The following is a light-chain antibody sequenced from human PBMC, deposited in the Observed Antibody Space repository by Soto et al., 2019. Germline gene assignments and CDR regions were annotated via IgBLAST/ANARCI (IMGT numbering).Light chain of an antibody. J-gene: IGKJ1*01. CDR2: GAS. Sequence: DIQMTQSPSSLSPSVGDRVTITCRASQSISTYLNWYQQKPGKAPKLLIYGASKLQIEAPSSFSGRGSGTDFTLTISSLQPEDLAIYYCEQTYTPPWTFGQGTKVEIK. CDR1: QSISTY. CDR3: EQTYTPPWT. V-gene: IGKV1-39*01.